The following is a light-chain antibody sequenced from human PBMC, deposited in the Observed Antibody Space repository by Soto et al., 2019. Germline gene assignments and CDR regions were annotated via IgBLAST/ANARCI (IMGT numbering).Light chain of an antibody. CDR3: QSYDISLHNYV. J-gene: IGLJ1*01. V-gene: IGLV2-8*01. CDR2: EVT. Sequence: QSALTQTPSASGSPGQSVTISCTGTANDVGNYNFVSWYQQHPGKAPKLIIYEVTKRPSGVPARFSGSKSGNAASLTVSGLQAEDEADYYCQSYDISLHNYVFGTGTKVTVL. CDR1: ANDVGNYNF.